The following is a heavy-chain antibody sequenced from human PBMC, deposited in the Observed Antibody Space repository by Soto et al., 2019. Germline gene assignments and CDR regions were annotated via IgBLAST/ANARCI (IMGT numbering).Heavy chain of an antibody. V-gene: IGHV3-53*01. J-gene: IGHJ6*02. CDR1: GFTVSSNY. CDR2: IYSGGST. D-gene: IGHD3-3*01. CDR3: ARDRPIFGVVPSYGMDV. Sequence: HPGGSLRLSCAASGFTVSSNYMSWVRQAPGKGLEWVSVIYSGGSTYYADSVKGRFTISRDNSKNTLYLQMNSLRAEDTAVYYCARDRPIFGVVPSYGMDVWGQGTTVNVSS.